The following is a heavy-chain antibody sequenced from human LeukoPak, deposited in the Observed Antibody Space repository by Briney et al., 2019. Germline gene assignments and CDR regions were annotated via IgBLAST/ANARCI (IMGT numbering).Heavy chain of an antibody. CDR1: GGSISSSSYY. D-gene: IGHD5-18*01. CDR3: ARDERTPRGYSYGYFDY. J-gene: IGHJ4*02. V-gene: IGHV4-39*02. CDR2: IYYSGST. Sequence: SAETLSLTCTVSGGSISSSSYYWGWIRQPPGKGLEWIGSIYYSGSTYYNPSLKSRVTISVDTSKNQFSLKLSSVTAAATAVYYCARDERTPRGYSYGYFDYWGQGTLVTVSS.